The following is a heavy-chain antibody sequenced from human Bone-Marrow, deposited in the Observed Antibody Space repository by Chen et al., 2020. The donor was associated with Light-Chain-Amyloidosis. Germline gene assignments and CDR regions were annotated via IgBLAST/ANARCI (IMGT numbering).Heavy chain of an antibody. CDR1: GFTFSSYA. D-gene: IGHD3-10*01. Sequence: VEFGGGVVQPGRSLRLSCAASGFTFSSYAMYWVRQAPGKGLEWLAFISYDGSRVSYAGSLKGRFTISRDQSKRKLYLQMNSLGPEDTALYYCARERDGRGLDYWGQGTLVSVST. CDR3: ARERDGRGLDY. V-gene: IGHV3-30*03. CDR2: ISYDGSRV. J-gene: IGHJ4*02.